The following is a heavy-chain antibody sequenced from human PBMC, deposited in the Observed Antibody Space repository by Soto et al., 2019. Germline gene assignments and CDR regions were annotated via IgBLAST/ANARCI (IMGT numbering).Heavy chain of an antibody. CDR3: AKEGARITIFGVVILGHNWFDP. J-gene: IGHJ5*02. D-gene: IGHD3-3*01. Sequence: PSETLSLTCTVSGGSISSSSYYWGWIRQPPGKGLEWIGSIYYSGSTYYNPSLKSRVTISVDTSKNQFSLKLSSVTAADTAVYYCAKEGARITIFGVVILGHNWFDPWGQGTLVTVSS. CDR1: GGSISSSSYY. V-gene: IGHV4-39*02. CDR2: IYYSGST.